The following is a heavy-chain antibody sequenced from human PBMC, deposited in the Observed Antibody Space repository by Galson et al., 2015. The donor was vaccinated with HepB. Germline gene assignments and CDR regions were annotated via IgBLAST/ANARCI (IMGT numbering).Heavy chain of an antibody. Sequence: QSGAEVKKPGESLRISCKGSGYSFTSYWISWVRQMPGKGLEWMGRIDPSDSYTNYSPSFQGHVTISADKSISTAYLQWSSLKASDTAMYYCARQPGAAAAGLSFDYWGQGTLITVSS. J-gene: IGHJ4*02. CDR2: IDPSDSYT. CDR3: ARQPGAAAAGLSFDY. D-gene: IGHD6-13*01. V-gene: IGHV5-10-1*01. CDR1: GYSFTSYW.